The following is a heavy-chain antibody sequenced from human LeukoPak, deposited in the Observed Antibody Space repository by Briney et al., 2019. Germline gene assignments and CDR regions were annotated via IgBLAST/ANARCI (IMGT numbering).Heavy chain of an antibody. CDR2: INHSGST. V-gene: IGHV4-34*01. CDR3: ARSGSGYLRYYFDY. J-gene: IGHJ4*02. CDR1: GGSFSGYY. Sequence: SETLSLTCAVYGGSFSGYYWSWIRQPPGKGLEWIGEINHSGSTNYNPSLKSRVTISVDTSKNQFSLKLSSVTAADTAVYYCARSGSGYLRYYFDYWGQGTLVTVSS. D-gene: IGHD5-12*01.